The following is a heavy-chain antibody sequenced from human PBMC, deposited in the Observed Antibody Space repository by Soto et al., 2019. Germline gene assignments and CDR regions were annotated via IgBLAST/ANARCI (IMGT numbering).Heavy chain of an antibody. Sequence: QITLKESGPTLVRPTQTLPLPCSFSGFSLKTIGVSVGWIRQPPGKALEWLALTYWDDDQRYSPSLKTRLTVTKDTSKNQVVLAMTNMDPVDTGTYYCARSTSENFWSGPFDYWGPGIVVTVSS. J-gene: IGHJ4*02. V-gene: IGHV2-5*02. D-gene: IGHD3-3*01. CDR2: TYWDDDQ. CDR1: GFSLKTIGVS. CDR3: ARSTSENFWSGPFDY.